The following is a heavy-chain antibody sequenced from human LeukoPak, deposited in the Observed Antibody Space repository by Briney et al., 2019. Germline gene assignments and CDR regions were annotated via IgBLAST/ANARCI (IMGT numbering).Heavy chain of an antibody. CDR3: AKDRGGGSGWPYYYYYYGMDV. J-gene: IGHJ6*04. Sequence: PGRSLRLSCAASGFTFSSYAMSWVRQAPGKGLEWVSAISGSGGSTYYADSVKGRFTISRDNSKNTLYLQMNSLRAEDTAVYYCAKDRGGGSGWPYYYYYYGMDVWGKGTTVTVSS. CDR2: ISGSGGST. D-gene: IGHD6-19*01. CDR1: GFTFSSYA. V-gene: IGHV3-23*01.